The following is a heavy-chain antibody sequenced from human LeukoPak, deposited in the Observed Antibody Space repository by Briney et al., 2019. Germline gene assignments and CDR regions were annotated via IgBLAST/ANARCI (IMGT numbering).Heavy chain of an antibody. CDR2: IYSDDSDT. V-gene: IGHV5-51*01. J-gene: IGHJ4*02. CDR1: GYSFTSYW. D-gene: IGHD1-1*01. Sequence: GESLKISCQGSGYSFTSYWIGWVRQMPGKGLEYMGIIYSDDSDTRYSPSFQGQVTISADKSINTAYLQWSSLEASDTAIYYCARHYADFPRDTTDYFDYWGQGTLVTVSS. CDR3: ARHYADFPRDTTDYFDY.